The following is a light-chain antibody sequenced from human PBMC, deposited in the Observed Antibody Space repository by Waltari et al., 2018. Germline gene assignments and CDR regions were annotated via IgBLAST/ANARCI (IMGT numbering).Light chain of an antibody. CDR3: QQYNSWPPYT. CDR1: QSLNTN. J-gene: IGKJ2*01. Sequence: EIVMTQSPATLSVSPGERATLSCRASQSLNTNLAWYQQKAGQAPRLLIYGASTRATGIPARFSGSVSGTEFTLTISSLQSEDFAVYYCQQYNSWPPYTFGQGTKLEIK. V-gene: IGKV3-15*01. CDR2: GAS.